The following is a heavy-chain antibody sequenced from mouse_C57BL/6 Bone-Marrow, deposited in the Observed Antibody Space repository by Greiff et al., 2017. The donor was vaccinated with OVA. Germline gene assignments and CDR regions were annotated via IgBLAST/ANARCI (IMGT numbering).Heavy chain of an antibody. CDR2: IDPETGGT. D-gene: IGHD2-12*01. V-gene: IGHV1-15*01. CDR3: TRYYSPYDY. J-gene: IGHJ2*01. Sequence: QVQLQQSGAELVRPGASVTLSCKASGYTFTDYEMHWVKQTPVHGLEWIGAIDPETGGTAYNQKFKGKAILTADKSSSTAYMELRSLPSDDSAVYYCTRYYSPYDYWGQGTTLTVSS. CDR1: GYTFTDYE.